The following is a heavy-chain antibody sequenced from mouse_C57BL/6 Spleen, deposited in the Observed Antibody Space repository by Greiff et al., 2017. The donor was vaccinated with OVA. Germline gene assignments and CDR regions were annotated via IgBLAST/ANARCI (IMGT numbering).Heavy chain of an antibody. CDR3: ASSTGSNYGDYAMDY. Sequence: QVQLQQSGPELVKPGASVKISCKASGYAFSSSWMNWVKQRPGKGLEWIGRIYPGDGDTNYNGKFKGKATLTADKSSSTAYMQLSSLTSEDSAVYYCASSTGSNYGDYAMDYWGQGTSVTVSS. CDR2: IYPGDGDT. CDR1: GYAFSSSW. J-gene: IGHJ4*01. V-gene: IGHV1-82*01. D-gene: IGHD2-5*01.